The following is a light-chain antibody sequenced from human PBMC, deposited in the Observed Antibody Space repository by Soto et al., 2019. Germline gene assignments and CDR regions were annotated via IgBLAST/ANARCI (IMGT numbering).Light chain of an antibody. CDR2: GAS. J-gene: IGKJ3*01. CDR3: HQYGTSIT. V-gene: IGKV3-20*01. Sequence: EIVMTQSPATLSVSPGERATLSCRASQSIRTNLAWYRHKPGQAPRLLIYGASNRATGIPGRFSGSGSGTDFTLTISRLEPEDFAVYYCHQYGTSITFGPGTKVDI. CDR1: QSIRTN.